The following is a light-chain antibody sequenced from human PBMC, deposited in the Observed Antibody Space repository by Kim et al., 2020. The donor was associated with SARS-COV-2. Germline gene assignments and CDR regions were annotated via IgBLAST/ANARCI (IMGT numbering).Light chain of an antibody. CDR3: SAWDSSLNAWV. CDR2: TTN. V-gene: IGLV10-54*04. CDR1: KNNVGNYG. Sequence: QTATLACTGNKNNVGNYGAAWLQQHQGHPPTLLSYTTNNRPSAISERFSASRSGNTASLTISGLQPEDEADYYCSAWDSSLNAWVFGGGTQLTVL. J-gene: IGLJ3*02.